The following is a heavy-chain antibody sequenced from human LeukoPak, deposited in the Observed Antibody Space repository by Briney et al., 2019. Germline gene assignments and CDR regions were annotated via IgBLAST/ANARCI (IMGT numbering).Heavy chain of an antibody. CDR3: ARDFGINYGDYYYYYMDV. V-gene: IGHV1-46*01. CDR2: INPNGGRT. J-gene: IGHJ6*03. Sequence: ASVKVSCKASGYTFTSYWMHWVRQAPGQGLEWLGVINPNGGRTTYTQNFQGRVTMTRDTSTTTVYMDLSRLRSEDTAVYYCARDFGINYGDYYYYYMDVWGKGTTVTVSS. CDR1: GYTFTSYW. D-gene: IGHD4-17*01.